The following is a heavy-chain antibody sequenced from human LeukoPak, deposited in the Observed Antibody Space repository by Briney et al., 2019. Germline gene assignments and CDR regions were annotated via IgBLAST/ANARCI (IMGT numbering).Heavy chain of an antibody. Sequence: SQTLSRTCAVYGGSSRSGDYFWSWIRQPPGKGLERIGHIHYSGNTYYNPSLKSRVSISVDTSKNQFSLKLSSVTAADTAVYYCARENNDYGGKKAFDYWGQGTLVTVSS. CDR2: IHYSGNT. V-gene: IGHV4-30-4*01. J-gene: IGHJ4*02. CDR1: GGSSRSGDYF. CDR3: ARENNDYGGKKAFDY. D-gene: IGHD4-23*01.